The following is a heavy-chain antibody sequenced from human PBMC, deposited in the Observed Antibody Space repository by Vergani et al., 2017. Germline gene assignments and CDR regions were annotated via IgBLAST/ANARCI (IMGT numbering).Heavy chain of an antibody. CDR2: LIPIFGTA. V-gene: IGHV1-69*01. CDR1: GGTFSSYA. D-gene: IGHD3-9*01. J-gene: IGHJ4*02. CDR3: ARGQRAVLRYFDWLLPY. Sequence: QVQLVQSGAEVKKPGSSVKVSCKASGGTFSSYAISWVRQAPGQGLEWMGGLIPIFGTANYAQKFQGRVTITADESTSTAYMELSSLRSEDTAVYYCARGQRAVLRYFDWLLPYWGQGTLVTVSS.